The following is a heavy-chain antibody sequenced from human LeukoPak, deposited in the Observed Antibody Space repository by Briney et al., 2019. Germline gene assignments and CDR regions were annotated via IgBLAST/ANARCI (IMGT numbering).Heavy chain of an antibody. J-gene: IGHJ6*03. D-gene: IGHD2-2*01. CDR3: ARDRVVTAAMDYYYYMDV. CDR1: GYSISSGYY. V-gene: IGHV4-38-2*02. Sequence: SETLSLTCAVSGYSISSGYYWCWIRQPPGKGLEWIGSIYHSGSTYYNPSLKSRVTISVDTSKNQFSLKLSSVTAADTAVYYCARDRVVTAAMDYYYYMDVWGKGTTVTVSS. CDR2: IYHSGST.